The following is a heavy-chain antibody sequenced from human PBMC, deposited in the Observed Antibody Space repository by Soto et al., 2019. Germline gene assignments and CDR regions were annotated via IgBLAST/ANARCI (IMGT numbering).Heavy chain of an antibody. CDR2: ISYHGVNK. V-gene: IGHV3-30*04. D-gene: IGHD5-18*01. CDR1: GFSFGSHA. J-gene: IGHJ5*02. Sequence: QVQLVESGGGVVQTGTSLRLSCVASGFSFGSHAMHWVRQAPGKGLQWVAVISYHGVNKYYTDSVRGRFTVSRDNSKNKVYLQVDSLRSEDTGVYHCVRGGYLQNPGSDAWGQGTLVTVSS. CDR3: VRGGYLQNPGSDA.